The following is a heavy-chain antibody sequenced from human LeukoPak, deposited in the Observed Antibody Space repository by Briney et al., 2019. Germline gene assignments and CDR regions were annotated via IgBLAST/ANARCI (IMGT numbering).Heavy chain of an antibody. D-gene: IGHD3-3*01. Sequence: GGSLRLSCAASGFTVSSNYMSWVRQAPGKGLEWVSVIYSGGSTYYADSVKGRFTTSRDNSKNTLYLQMNSLRAEDTAVYYCAREGFWSGYYHFDYWGQGTLVTVSS. J-gene: IGHJ4*02. V-gene: IGHV3-53*01. CDR3: AREGFWSGYYHFDY. CDR2: IYSGGST. CDR1: GFTVSSNY.